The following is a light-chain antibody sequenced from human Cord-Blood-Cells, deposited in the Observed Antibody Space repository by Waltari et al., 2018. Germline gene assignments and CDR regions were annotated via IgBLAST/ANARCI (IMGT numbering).Light chain of an antibody. CDR2: GAS. Sequence: EIVMMQSPATLSVSPGERATLSCRASQSVSSNLAWYQQKPGQAPRLLIYGASTRATGIPARFSGSGSGTEFTLTISSLQSEDFAVYDCQQYNNWPSITFGQGTRLEIK. CDR1: QSVSSN. CDR3: QQYNNWPSIT. J-gene: IGKJ5*01. V-gene: IGKV3-15*01.